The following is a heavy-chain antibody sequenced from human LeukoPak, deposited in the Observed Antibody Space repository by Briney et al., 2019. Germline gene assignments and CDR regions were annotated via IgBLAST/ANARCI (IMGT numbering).Heavy chain of an antibody. CDR1: GGTFSSYA. J-gene: IGHJ4*02. CDR2: IIPIFGTA. V-gene: IGHV1-69*05. Sequence: SVKVSCKASGGTFSSYAISWVRQAPGQGLEWMGGIIPIFGTANYAQKFQGRVTITTDESTSTAYMELSSLRSEDTAVYYCARESSFDFWSGYYKNWGQGTLVTVSS. CDR3: ARESSFDFWSGYYKN. D-gene: IGHD3-3*01.